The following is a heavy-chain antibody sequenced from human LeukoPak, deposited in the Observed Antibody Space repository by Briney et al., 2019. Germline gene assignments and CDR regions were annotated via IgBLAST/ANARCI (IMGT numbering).Heavy chain of an antibody. D-gene: IGHD6-19*01. CDR3: ARSIAVAGTWHY. CDR2: ISYDGSNK. J-gene: IGHJ4*02. V-gene: IGHV3-30*04. CDR1: GFTLNNDA. Sequence: GGSLRLSCTASGFTLNNDAMSWVRQAPGKGLEWVAVISYDGSNKYYADSVKGRFTISRDNSKNTLYLQMNSLRAEDTAVYYCARSIAVAGTWHYWGQGTLVTVSS.